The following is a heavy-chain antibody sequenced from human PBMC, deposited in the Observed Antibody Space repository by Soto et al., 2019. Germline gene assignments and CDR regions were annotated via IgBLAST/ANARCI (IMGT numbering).Heavy chain of an antibody. D-gene: IGHD3-22*01. J-gene: IGHJ6*02. V-gene: IGHV3-30-3*01. CDR2: VSPDGSRT. CDR1: GFSFNVYS. Sequence: QEQVVESGGGVVQPGRSMRLSCTVSGFSFNVYSIHWVRQAPGRGLEWVAVVSPDGSRTYYADSVKGRFIISRDNSKEIVSLQINSLGLEDTVGYYWARDVWHCSSNSCYFYVMDVLGQGTTVTVSS. CDR3: ARDVWHCSSNSCYFYVMDV.